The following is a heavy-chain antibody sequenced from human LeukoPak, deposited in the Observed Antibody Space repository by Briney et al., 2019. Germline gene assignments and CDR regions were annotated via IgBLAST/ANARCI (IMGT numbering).Heavy chain of an antibody. J-gene: IGHJ4*02. D-gene: IGHD5-24*01. Sequence: PGGSLRLSCAASGFTFSSYWMSWVRQAPGKGLEWVAVISYDGSNKYYADSVKGRFTISRDNSKNTLYLQMNSLRAEDTAVYYCAKDVGRDGYNLDYFDYWGQGTLVTVSS. V-gene: IGHV3-30*18. CDR2: ISYDGSNK. CDR1: GFTFSSYW. CDR3: AKDVGRDGYNLDYFDY.